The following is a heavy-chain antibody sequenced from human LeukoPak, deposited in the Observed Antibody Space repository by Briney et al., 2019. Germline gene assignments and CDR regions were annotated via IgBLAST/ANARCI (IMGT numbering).Heavy chain of an antibody. D-gene: IGHD1-7*01. CDR2: ISSSSNYI. CDR1: GFTVSSNY. V-gene: IGHV3-21*01. CDR3: ARDGTTTAGDAFDI. J-gene: IGHJ3*02. Sequence: GGSLRLSCAASGFTVSSNYMSWVRQAPGKGLEWVSSISSSSNYIYYANSVKGRFTISRDNAKNSLYLQMNSLRAEDTAVYYCARDGTTTAGDAFDIWGQGTMVTVSS.